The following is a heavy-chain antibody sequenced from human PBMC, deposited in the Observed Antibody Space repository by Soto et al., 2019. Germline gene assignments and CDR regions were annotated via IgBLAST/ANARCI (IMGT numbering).Heavy chain of an antibody. CDR2: ISWNSGSI. CDR3: AKDITSGYDLTFDY. CDR1: GFTFDDYA. V-gene: IGHV3-9*01. D-gene: IGHD5-12*01. Sequence: GGSLRLSCAASGFTFDDYAMHWVRQAPGKGLEWVSGISWNSGSIGYADSVKGRFTISRDNAKNSLYLQMNSLRAEDTALYYCAKDITSGYDLTFDYWGQGTLVTVSS. J-gene: IGHJ4*02.